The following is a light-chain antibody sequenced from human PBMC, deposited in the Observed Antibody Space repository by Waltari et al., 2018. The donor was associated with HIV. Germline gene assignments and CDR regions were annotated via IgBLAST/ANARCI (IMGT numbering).Light chain of an antibody. CDR2: GAS. Sequence: EIVMTQSPAPLSVSPGERATLPCRASQSVSSNLAWYQQKPGQAPRLLIYGASTRATGIPARFSGSGSGTEFTLTISSLQSEDFAVYYCQQYNNWPPMYTFGQGTKLEIK. CDR3: QQYNNWPPMYT. J-gene: IGKJ2*01. CDR1: QSVSSN. V-gene: IGKV3-15*01.